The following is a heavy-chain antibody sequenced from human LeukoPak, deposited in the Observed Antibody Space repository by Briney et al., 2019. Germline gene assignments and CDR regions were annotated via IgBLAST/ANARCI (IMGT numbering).Heavy chain of an antibody. CDR3: ARGPVTHEDFFDY. CDR2: MFYSGNT. V-gene: IGHV4-39*07. CDR1: GGSISSTPYY. J-gene: IGHJ4*02. D-gene: IGHD2-2*01. Sequence: SETLSLTCTVSGGSISSTPYYWGWIRQPPGKGLEWIGGMFYSGNTYYNPSLKSRVTISVDTSKNHFSLKLSYVTAADTAMYYCARGPVTHEDFFDYWGQGSLVTVSS.